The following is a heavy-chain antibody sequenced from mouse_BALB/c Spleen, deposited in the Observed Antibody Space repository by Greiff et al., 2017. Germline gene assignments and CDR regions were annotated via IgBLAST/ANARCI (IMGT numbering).Heavy chain of an antibody. CDR1: GYTFTSYV. D-gene: IGHD2-10*01. CDR3: ARIAYYGNYDAMDY. Sequence: VQLQQSGPELVKPGASVKMSCKASGYTFTSYVMHWVKQKPGQGLEWIGYINPYNDGTKYNEKFKGKATLTSDKSSSTAYMELSSLTSEDSAVYYCARIAYYGNYDAMDYWGQGTSVTVSS. J-gene: IGHJ4*01. V-gene: IGHV1-14*01. CDR2: INPYNDGT.